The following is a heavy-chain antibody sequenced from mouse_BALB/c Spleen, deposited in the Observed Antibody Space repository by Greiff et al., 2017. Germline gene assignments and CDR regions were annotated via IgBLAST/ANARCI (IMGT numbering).Heavy chain of an antibody. CDR2: IDPENGNT. Sequence: VQLQQSGAELVRPGALVKLSCKASGFNIKDYYMHWVKQRPEQGLEWIGWIDPENGNTIYDPKFQGKASITADTSSNTAYLQLSSLTSEDTAVYYCARRYYGSSGFAYWGQGTLVTVSA. CDR1: GFNIKDYY. J-gene: IGHJ3*01. CDR3: ARRYYGSSGFAY. V-gene: IGHV14-1*02. D-gene: IGHD1-1*01.